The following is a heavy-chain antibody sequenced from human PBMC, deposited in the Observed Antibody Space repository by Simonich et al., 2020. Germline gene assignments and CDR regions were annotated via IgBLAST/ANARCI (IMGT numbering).Heavy chain of an antibody. CDR3: ARSRYCTNGVCYNWFDP. D-gene: IGHD2-8*01. J-gene: IGHJ5*02. V-gene: IGHV1-8*03. CDR2: INPNKGNT. CDR1: GYTFTSYD. Sequence: QVQLVQSGAEVTKPGASVKVSCKASGYTFTSYDSNWVGQATGQGLEWMGWINPNKGNTGYAQKFQGRGTITMNTSISTAYMELSSLRSEDTAVYYCARSRYCTNGVCYNWFDPWGQGTLVTVSS.